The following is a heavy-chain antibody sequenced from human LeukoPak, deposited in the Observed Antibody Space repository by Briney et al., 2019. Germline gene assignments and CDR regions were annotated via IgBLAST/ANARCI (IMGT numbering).Heavy chain of an antibody. CDR1: AGSFSNYY. Sequence: PSETLSLTGTVYAGSFSNYYWRWNRKPAGKGLEWMRRTNTSGSTNSNTSVKRRVTMSGDTSNKQISLRLTSVTAADTAVDYSARQPPQDCGMDGWGQGITVTVAS. V-gene: IGHV4-4*07. CDR2: TNTSGST. CDR3: ARQPPQDCGMDG. D-gene: IGHD1-14*01. J-gene: IGHJ6*02.